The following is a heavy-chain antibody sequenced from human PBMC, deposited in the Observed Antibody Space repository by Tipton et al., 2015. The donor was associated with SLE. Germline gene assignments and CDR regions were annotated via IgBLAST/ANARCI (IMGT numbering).Heavy chain of an antibody. Sequence: SLRLSCAASGFTFSNYAMHWVRQAPGKGLEWVALISYDGSNKNYADSGKGRFTISRDNSKNTLYLQMNSLRAEDTAVYYCAKETGCGEFYYYGMDFWGQGAAVTVSS. CDR1: GFTFSNYA. CDR3: AKETGCGEFYYYGMDF. D-gene: IGHD3-10*01. CDR2: ISYDGSNK. J-gene: IGHJ6*02. V-gene: IGHV3-30*18.